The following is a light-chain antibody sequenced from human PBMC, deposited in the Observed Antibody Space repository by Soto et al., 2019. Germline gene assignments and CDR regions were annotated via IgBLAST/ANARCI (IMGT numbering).Light chain of an antibody. Sequence: ETVMTQSPATLSMSPGERATLSCRASQSVSSNLAWYQQKPGQGPRLLIYGAATRATDIPARFSGSGSGTEFTLTITTLQSEDSAVYYCQQYHLWPLTFGGGAKVEIE. CDR2: GAA. V-gene: IGKV3-15*01. CDR3: QQYHLWPLT. CDR1: QSVSSN. J-gene: IGKJ4*01.